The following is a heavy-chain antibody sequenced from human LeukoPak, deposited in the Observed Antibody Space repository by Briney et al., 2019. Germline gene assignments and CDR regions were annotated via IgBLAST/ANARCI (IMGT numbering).Heavy chain of an antibody. CDR3: ARDPTYYYDTTGYYGGNWLDP. CDR2: INLKSGGT. J-gene: IGHJ5*02. V-gene: IGHV1-2*02. CDR1: GYTFTDYY. D-gene: IGHD3-22*01. Sequence: GASVKVSCKASGYTFTDYYMHWVRQAPGQGLEWMGWINLKSGGTKYAQKFQGRVTMTRDTSISTAYLELSRLRSDDTAVYYCARDPTYYYDTTGYYGGNWLDPWGQGTLVTVSS.